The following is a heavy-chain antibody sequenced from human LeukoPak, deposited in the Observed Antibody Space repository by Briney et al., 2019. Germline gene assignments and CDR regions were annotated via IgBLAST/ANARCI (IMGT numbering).Heavy chain of an antibody. CDR3: ARSIVGATAFDY. CDR2: INPNNGGT. J-gene: IGHJ4*02. V-gene: IGHV1-2*02. CDR1: GYTFTGYY. D-gene: IGHD1-26*01. Sequence: GASVKLSCKASGYTFTGYYMHWVRQAPGQGLEWMGWINPNNGGTNYAQKFQGRVTMTRDTSISTAYMELSRLTSDDTAVYYCARSIVGATAFDYWGQGTLVTVSS.